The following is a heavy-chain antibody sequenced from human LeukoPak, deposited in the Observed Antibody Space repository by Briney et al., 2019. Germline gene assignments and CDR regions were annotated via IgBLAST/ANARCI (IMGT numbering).Heavy chain of an antibody. V-gene: IGHV1-69*05. J-gene: IGHJ4*02. Sequence: SVKVSCKASGGTFSSYAISWVRQAPGQGLEWMGRITPIFGTANYAQKFQGRVTITTDESTSTAYMELSSLRSEDTAVYYCARDEVTIFGVVIITDYWGQGTLVTVSS. CDR2: ITPIFGTA. CDR1: GGTFSSYA. D-gene: IGHD3-3*01. CDR3: ARDEVTIFGVVIITDY.